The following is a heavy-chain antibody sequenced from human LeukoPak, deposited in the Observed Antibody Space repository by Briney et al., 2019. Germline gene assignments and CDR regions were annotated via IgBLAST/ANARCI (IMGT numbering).Heavy chain of an antibody. V-gene: IGHV1-2*02. CDR3: ARDGDSSGWSHLYAFDI. CDR2: INPNSGGT. J-gene: IGHJ3*02. D-gene: IGHD6-19*01. CDR1: GYTFSGYY. Sequence: ASVKVSCKASGYTFSGYYMHWVRQAPGQGLEWMGWINPNSGGTNYAQKFQGRVTMTRDSSISTAYMELSRLRSDDTAVYYCARDGDSSGWSHLYAFDIWGQGTMVTVSS.